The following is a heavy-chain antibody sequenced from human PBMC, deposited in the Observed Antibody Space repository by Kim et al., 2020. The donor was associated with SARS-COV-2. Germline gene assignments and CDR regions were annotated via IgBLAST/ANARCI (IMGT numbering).Heavy chain of an antibody. Sequence: SETLSLTCAVSGGSISNSNWWSWVRQPPGRGLVWFGETYLSGGTNSNPPPKSQVPFPLNRSRTQFSLGMSPLTAPATAVSSSARAGGNGARPIAFDSWG. J-gene: IGHJ4*01. CDR2: TYLSGGT. V-gene: IGHV4-4*02. CDR1: GGSISNSNW. CDR3: ARAGGNGARPIAFDS. D-gene: IGHD2-21*01.